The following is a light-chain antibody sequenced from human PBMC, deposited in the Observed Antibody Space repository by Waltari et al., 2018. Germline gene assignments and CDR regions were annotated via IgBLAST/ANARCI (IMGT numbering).Light chain of an antibody. CDR3: QQYDNYWT. CDR1: QSISSW. Sequence: DIQMTQSPSTLSASVGDRVTITCRASQSISSWLAWYQQKPGKAPKLLIYKASSLESVVPSRFSGSGSRTEFTLTISSLQPDDFATYYCQQYDNYWTFGQGTKVEIK. CDR2: KAS. V-gene: IGKV1-5*03. J-gene: IGKJ1*01.